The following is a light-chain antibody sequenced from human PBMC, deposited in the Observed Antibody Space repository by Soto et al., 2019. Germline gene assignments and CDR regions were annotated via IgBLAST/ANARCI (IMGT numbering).Light chain of an antibody. Sequence: QPVLTQSPSASASLGASVKLTCTLSSGHSSYAIAWHQQQPDKGPRYLMKLNSDGSHSKGDGIPDRFSGSSSGAERYLTISSLQSEDEADYYYQTWGTGIQGVFGGGTQLTVL. CDR1: SGHSSYA. J-gene: IGLJ2*01. CDR2: LNSDGSH. V-gene: IGLV4-69*01. CDR3: QTWGTGIQGV.